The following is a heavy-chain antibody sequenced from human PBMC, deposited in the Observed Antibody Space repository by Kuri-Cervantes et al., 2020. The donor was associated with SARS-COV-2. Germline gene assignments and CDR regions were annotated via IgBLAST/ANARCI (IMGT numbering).Heavy chain of an antibody. D-gene: IGHD5-18*01. CDR1: GFTFSSYS. CDR2: ISSSSSYI. V-gene: IGHV3-21*01. J-gene: IGHJ6*02. CDR3: VKDGAAMVTGPVGYYGMDV. Sequence: LSLTCAASGFTFSSYSMNWVRQAPGKGLEWVSSISSSSSYIYYADSVKGRFTISRDNSKNTLYLQMNSLRAEDTAVYYCVKDGAAMVTGPVGYYGMDVWGQGTTVTVSS.